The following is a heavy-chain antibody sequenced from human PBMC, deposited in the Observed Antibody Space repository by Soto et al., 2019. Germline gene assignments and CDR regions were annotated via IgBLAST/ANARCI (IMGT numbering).Heavy chain of an antibody. D-gene: IGHD6-6*01. Sequence: ASVKVSCKASGYTFTIHDIHWVRQAPGQGLEWMAGLNPHSGKAAYAQRFQGRPTMTGNASTSTAYMELSGLRSEDTAMYYCARVSSIAARRSYDPWGQGTLVTVS. J-gene: IGHJ5*02. CDR3: ARVSSIAARRSYDP. CDR1: GYTFTIHD. V-gene: IGHV1-8*01. CDR2: LNPHSGKA.